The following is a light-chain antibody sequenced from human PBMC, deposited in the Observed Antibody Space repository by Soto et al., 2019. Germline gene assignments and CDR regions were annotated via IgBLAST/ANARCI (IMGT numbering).Light chain of an antibody. Sequence: DIQMTQSPSTLSASVGDRVTITCRASQDIISSLAWYQQTPGKAPKLLIRGASSLQRGVPSRFSGSGAGTEFTLTISSLQPEDFATYYCQQYSSYPRTFGRGTKVDIK. J-gene: IGKJ4*01. CDR2: GAS. CDR3: QQYSSYPRT. V-gene: IGKV1-5*01. CDR1: QDIISS.